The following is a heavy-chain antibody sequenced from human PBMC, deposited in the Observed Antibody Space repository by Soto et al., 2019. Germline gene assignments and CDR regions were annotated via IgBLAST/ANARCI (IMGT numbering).Heavy chain of an antibody. Sequence: GASVKVSCKVSGYTLTELSMHWVRQAPGRGLERMGGFDPEDGETIYAQKFQGRVTMTEDTSTDTAYMELSSLRSEDTAVYYCATGPPYYGDYLIHQKNPFDFWGQGTLVTVSS. D-gene: IGHD4-17*01. J-gene: IGHJ4*02. CDR2: FDPEDGET. CDR3: ATGPPYYGDYLIHQKNPFDF. V-gene: IGHV1-24*01. CDR1: GYTLTELS.